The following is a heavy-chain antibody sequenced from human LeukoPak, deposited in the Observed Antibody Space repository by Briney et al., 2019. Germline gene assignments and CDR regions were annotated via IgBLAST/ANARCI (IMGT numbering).Heavy chain of an antibody. Sequence: GGSLRLSRAASGFTVSSNYVSWVRQAPGKGLEWVSVISSGGSTNYADSVKGRFTISRDNSKNTLNLQMNSLRAEDTAVYYCARDSMIVGWYFQHWGQGTLVTVSS. J-gene: IGHJ1*01. V-gene: IGHV3-66*01. CDR2: ISSGGST. D-gene: IGHD3-22*01. CDR3: ARDSMIVGWYFQH. CDR1: GFTVSSNY.